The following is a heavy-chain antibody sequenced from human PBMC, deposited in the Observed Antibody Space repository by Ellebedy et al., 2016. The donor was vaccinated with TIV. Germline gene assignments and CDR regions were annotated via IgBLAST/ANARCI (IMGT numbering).Heavy chain of an antibody. Sequence: SETLSLTXVVSGGSLRSGDYYWTWIRQPPGKGLEWIGYIYYSGITHYNSSLKSRVSISEDTSKNQFSLNLTSVTVADTAVYYCARGWMEADGFFDTWGQGALVTVSS. CDR1: GGSLRSGDYY. CDR2: IYYSGIT. CDR3: ARGWMEADGFFDT. V-gene: IGHV4-30-4*08. D-gene: IGHD6-13*01. J-gene: IGHJ4*02.